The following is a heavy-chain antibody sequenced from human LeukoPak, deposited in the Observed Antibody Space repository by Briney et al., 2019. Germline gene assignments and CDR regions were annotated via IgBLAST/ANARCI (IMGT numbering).Heavy chain of an antibody. J-gene: IGHJ6*03. D-gene: IGHD6-6*01. CDR1: GFTFSSYG. Sequence: GGSLRLSCAASGFTFSSYGMHWVRQAPGKGLEWVAFIRYDGSNKYYADSVKGRFTISRDNSKNTLYLQMNSLRAEDTAVYYCAKAPSSSPVYYMDVWGKGTTVTVSS. V-gene: IGHV3-30*02. CDR2: IRYDGSNK. CDR3: AKAPSSSPVYYMDV.